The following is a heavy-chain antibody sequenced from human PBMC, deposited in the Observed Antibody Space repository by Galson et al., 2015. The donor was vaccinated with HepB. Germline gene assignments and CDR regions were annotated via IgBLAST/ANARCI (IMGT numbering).Heavy chain of an antibody. Sequence: SVKVSCKASGYTFTSYGISWVRQAPGQGLEWMGWISAYNGNTNYAQKLQGRVTMTTDTSTSTAYMELRSLRSDDTAVYYCARDPVTIFFPNWFDPWGQGTLVTVSS. CDR3: ARDPVTIFFPNWFDP. CDR2: ISAYNGNT. CDR1: GYTFTSYG. V-gene: IGHV1-18*01. D-gene: IGHD3-9*01. J-gene: IGHJ5*02.